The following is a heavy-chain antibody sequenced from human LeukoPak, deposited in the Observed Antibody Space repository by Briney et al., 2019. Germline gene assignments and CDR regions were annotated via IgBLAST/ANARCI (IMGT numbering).Heavy chain of an antibody. CDR3: ARGGYYYDSSGYYDY. CDR1: SGSISGDY. J-gene: IGHJ4*02. V-gene: IGHV4-4*07. Sequence: PSETLSLTCTVSSGSISGDYWSWIRQPPGKGLEWIGRIYTSGSTNYNPSLKSRVTVSVDTSKNQFSLKLSSVTAADTAVYYCARGGYYYDSSGYYDYWGQGTLVTVSS. D-gene: IGHD3-22*01. CDR2: IYTSGST.